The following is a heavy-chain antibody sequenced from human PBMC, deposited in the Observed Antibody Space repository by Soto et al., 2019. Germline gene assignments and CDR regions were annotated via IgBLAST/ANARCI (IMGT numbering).Heavy chain of an antibody. J-gene: IGHJ5*02. CDR1: GGSISSGDYY. CDR3: ARERPDGSRLAP. Sequence: QVQLQESGPGLVKPSQTLSLTCTVSGGSISSGDYYWSWIRQPPGKGLEWTGYIYYSGSTYYNPSLKSRVTLTVDTSKNQFSLRLSSVTAADTAVYYCARERPDGSRLAPWGQGTLVTVSS. V-gene: IGHV4-30-4*01. D-gene: IGHD6-13*01. CDR2: IYYSGST.